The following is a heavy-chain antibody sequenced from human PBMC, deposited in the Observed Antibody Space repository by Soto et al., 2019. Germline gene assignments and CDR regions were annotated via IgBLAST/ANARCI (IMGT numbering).Heavy chain of an antibody. J-gene: IGHJ4*02. D-gene: IGHD3-16*02. Sequence: QVQLVESGGGVVQPGRSLRLSCAASGFTFTDYGMHWVRQAPGKGLEWVAVISYDGSNKYYADSVKGRFTISRDKSKNTLYLQMNSRRGEDTAVYYCAKALGELSPESYDYWGQGTLVTVSS. CDR2: ISYDGSNK. CDR3: AKALGELSPESYDY. CDR1: GFTFTDYG. V-gene: IGHV3-30*18.